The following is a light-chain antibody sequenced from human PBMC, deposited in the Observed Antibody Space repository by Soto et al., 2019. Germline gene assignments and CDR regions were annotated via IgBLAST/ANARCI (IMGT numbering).Light chain of an antibody. J-gene: IGLJ1*01. CDR1: SSDVGGYIW. Sequence: QAVVTQPASLSGSPGQSITISCTGTSSDVGGYIWVSWYQHHPGKAPKLVIYDVYQRPSGVSSRFSGSKSGNTAFLTISGLQTEDEADYYCVSYTSRSTYVFGSGTKLTVL. V-gene: IGLV2-14*01. CDR3: VSYTSRSTYV. CDR2: DVY.